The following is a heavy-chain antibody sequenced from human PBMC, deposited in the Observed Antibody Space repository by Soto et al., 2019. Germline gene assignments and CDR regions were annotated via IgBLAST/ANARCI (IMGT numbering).Heavy chain of an antibody. D-gene: IGHD6-19*01. J-gene: IGHJ5*02. CDR1: GDSISSSSYY. CDR2: IYYRGTT. V-gene: IGHV4-39*01. Sequence: QLQLQESGPGLVKPSETLSLTCTVSGDSISSSSYYWGWIRQPPGKGLEWIGNIYYRGTTYYNESLESRVTTSVDTSSNQFSLKLSSITAAATAVYSCAIYLRGGWCPTWGQGTLVTVSS. CDR3: AIYLRGGWCPT.